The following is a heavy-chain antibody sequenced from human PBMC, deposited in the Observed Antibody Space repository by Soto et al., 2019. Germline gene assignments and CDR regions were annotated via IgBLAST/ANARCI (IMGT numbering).Heavy chain of an antibody. CDR1: GYTFTSYA. Sequence: GAPVKVSCKASGYTFTSYAMHWVRQAPGQRLEWMGWINAGNGNTKYSQKFQGRVTITRDTSASTAYMELSSLRSEDTAVYYCASVTRQWLVREYFQHWGQGTLVTVSS. J-gene: IGHJ1*01. D-gene: IGHD6-19*01. CDR2: INAGNGNT. V-gene: IGHV1-3*01. CDR3: ASVTRQWLVREYFQH.